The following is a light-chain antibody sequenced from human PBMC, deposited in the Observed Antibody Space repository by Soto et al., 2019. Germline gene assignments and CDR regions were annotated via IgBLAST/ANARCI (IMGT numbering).Light chain of an antibody. Sequence: QSVLTQPASVSGSRGQSITISCTGTSSDVGGYNYVSWYQQHPGKAPKLMIYDVSNRPSGVSNRFSGSKSGNTASLTISGLQAEDEADYYCSSYTTTSNVFGTRT. CDR2: DVS. CDR3: SSYTTTSNV. V-gene: IGLV2-14*01. CDR1: SSDVGGYNY. J-gene: IGLJ1*01.